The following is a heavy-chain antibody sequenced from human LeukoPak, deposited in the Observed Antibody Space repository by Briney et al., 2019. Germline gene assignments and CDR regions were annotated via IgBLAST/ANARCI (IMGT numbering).Heavy chain of an antibody. Sequence: GGSLRLSCAASGFTFSDYSMNWVRQAPGKGLEWVSYISSGSSAIYYADSVKGRFTISRDNAKKSLYLQMNSLRAEDTAVYFCVYGGSYYVAWGQGTLVTVSS. D-gene: IGHD3-10*01. J-gene: IGHJ5*02. CDR2: ISSGSSAI. CDR1: GFTFSDYS. V-gene: IGHV3-48*04. CDR3: VYGGSYYVA.